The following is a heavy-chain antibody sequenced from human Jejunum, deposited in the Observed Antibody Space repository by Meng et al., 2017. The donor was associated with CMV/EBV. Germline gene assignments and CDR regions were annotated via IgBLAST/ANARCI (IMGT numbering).Heavy chain of an antibody. CDR2: IKEDGTQK. CDR1: GFTFSNYW. V-gene: IGHV3-7*01. D-gene: IGHD3-3*01. Sequence: GFTFSNYWMSWGRQAPGKGLEWVANIKEDGTQKYYVDSVKGRFTISRDNGKNSLYLQMNSVRAGDTAVYYCATNYDFWSGYTFDPWGQGTLVTVSS. CDR3: ATNYDFWSGYTFDP. J-gene: IGHJ5*02.